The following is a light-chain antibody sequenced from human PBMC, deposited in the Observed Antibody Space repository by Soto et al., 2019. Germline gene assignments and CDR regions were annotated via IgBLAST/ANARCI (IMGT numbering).Light chain of an antibody. CDR1: SSDVGGYNY. CDR2: DVS. V-gene: IGLV2-14*01. CDR3: SSYTSSRLV. J-gene: IGLJ2*01. Sequence: SALTQPASVSGSPGQSITISCTGTSSDVGGYNYVSWYQQHPGKAPKLMIYDVSNRPSGVSNRFSGSKSGNTASLTISGLQAEDEADYYCSSYTSSRLVFGGGTKLTVL.